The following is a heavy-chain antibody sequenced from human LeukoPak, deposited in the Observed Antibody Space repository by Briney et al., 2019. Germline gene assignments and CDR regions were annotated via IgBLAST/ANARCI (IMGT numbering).Heavy chain of an antibody. CDR1: GFIFSNYN. CDR3: VRVGLATTDYFDY. D-gene: IGHD5-12*01. CDR2: ISSRSSTI. J-gene: IGHJ4*02. V-gene: IGHV3-48*01. Sequence: GGSLRLSCAASGFIFSNYNMNWVRQAPGKGLEWVSYISSRSSTIHYADSVKGRFTISRDNAKNSLYLQMNSLRAEDTAVYYCVRVGLATTDYFDYWGQGTLVTVSS.